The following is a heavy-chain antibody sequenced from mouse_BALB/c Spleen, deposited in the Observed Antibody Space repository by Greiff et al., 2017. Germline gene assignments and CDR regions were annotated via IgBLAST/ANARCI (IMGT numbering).Heavy chain of an antibody. CDR1: GFTFSSFG. J-gene: IGHJ2*01. Sequence: DVKLVESGGGLVQPGGSRKLSCAASGFTFSSFGMHWVRQAPGKGLEWVEYISSGSSTIYYADTVKGRFTISRDNPKNTLFLQMTSLRSEDTAMYYCARSYYGNYVFDYWGQGTTLTVSS. CDR2: ISSGSSTI. CDR3: ARSYYGNYVFDY. D-gene: IGHD2-1*01. V-gene: IGHV5-17*02.